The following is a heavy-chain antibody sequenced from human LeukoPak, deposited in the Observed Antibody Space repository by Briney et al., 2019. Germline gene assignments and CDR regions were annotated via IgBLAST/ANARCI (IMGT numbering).Heavy chain of an antibody. Sequence: GGSLRLSCAASGFTFSSYAMSWVRQAPGKGLEWVSGISGSGGSTYYADSVKGRFTISRDNSKNTLYLQMSSLRAEDMAVYHCAKHGSAVVAATTPIDYWGQGTLVTVSS. V-gene: IGHV3-23*01. CDR3: AKHGSAVVAATTPIDY. CDR1: GFTFSSYA. CDR2: ISGSGGST. D-gene: IGHD2-15*01. J-gene: IGHJ4*02.